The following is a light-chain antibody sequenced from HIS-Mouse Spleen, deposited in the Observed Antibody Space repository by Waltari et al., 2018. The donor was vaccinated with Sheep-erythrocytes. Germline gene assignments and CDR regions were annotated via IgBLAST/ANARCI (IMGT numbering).Light chain of an antibody. J-gene: IGLJ1*01. CDR2: DVS. CDR1: SSDVGGYNY. V-gene: IGLV2-11*01. Sequence: QSALTQPRSVSGSPGQSVTISCTGTSSDVGGYNYVSWYQQHPGKAPKLMIYDVSKRPSGVPGRFSGVKSGNTASLTISGLQAEDEADYYSCSYAGSYNHVVGTGTKVTVL. CDR3: CSYAGSYNHV.